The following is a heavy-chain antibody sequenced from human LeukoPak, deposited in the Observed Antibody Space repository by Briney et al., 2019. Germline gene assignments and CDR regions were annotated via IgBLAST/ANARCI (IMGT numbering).Heavy chain of an antibody. D-gene: IGHD3-22*01. J-gene: IGHJ5*02. CDR2: IYTSGST. V-gene: IGHV4-61*02. CDR3: ARAPTYYYDSSGYLMET. Sequence: SQTLSLTCTVSGGSISSGSYYWSWIRQPTGKGLEWIGRIYTSGSTNYNPSLKSRVTISVDTSKNQFSLKLSSVTAADTAVYYCARAPTYYYDSSGYLMETWGQGTLVTVSS. CDR1: GGSISSGSYY.